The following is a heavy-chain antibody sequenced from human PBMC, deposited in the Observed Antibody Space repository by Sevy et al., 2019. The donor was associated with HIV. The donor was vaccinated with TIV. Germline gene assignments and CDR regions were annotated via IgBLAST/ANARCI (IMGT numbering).Heavy chain of an antibody. J-gene: IGHJ4*02. CDR1: SGSISTFY. CDR2: INSSGIS. CDR3: AREWVGASRSFDY. Sequence: SETLSLTCTVSSGSISTFYWSWFRQPPGKGLEWIGYINSSGISNFNPSLKSRATISLDTSKSQFSLKLTSVTAADTAVYYCAREWVGASRSFDYWGQGTLVTVSS. V-gene: IGHV4-59*13. D-gene: IGHD1-26*01.